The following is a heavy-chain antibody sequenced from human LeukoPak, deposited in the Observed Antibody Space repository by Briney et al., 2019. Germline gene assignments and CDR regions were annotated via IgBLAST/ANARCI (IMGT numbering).Heavy chain of an antibody. D-gene: IGHD4-11*01. J-gene: IGHJ6*03. CDR2: VNPNSGGT. V-gene: IGHV1-2*02. CDR3: ARAPSDYIGYYYYYMDV. CDR1: GYTFTGYY. Sequence: ASVKVSCKASGYTFTGYYIHWVRQAPGQGLEWMGWVNPNSGGTNYAQKFQGRVTMTRDTSISTAYMELSRLRSDDTAVYYCARAPSDYIGYYYYYMDVWGKGTTVTVSS.